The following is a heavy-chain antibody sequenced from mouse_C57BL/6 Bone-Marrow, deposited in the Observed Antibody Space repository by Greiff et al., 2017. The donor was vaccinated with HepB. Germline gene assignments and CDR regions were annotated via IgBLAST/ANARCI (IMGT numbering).Heavy chain of an antibody. V-gene: IGHV5-4*03. D-gene: IGHD1-1*01. CDR1: GFTFSSYA. CDR2: ISDGGSYT. Sequence: EVKVVESGGGLVKPGGSLKLSCAASGFTFSSYAISWVRQTPEKRLEWVATISDGGSYTYYPDNVKGRFTISRDNAKNNLYLQMSHLKSEDTAMYYCARGYGSSYLAWFAYWGQGTLVTVSA. CDR3: ARGYGSSYLAWFAY. J-gene: IGHJ3*01.